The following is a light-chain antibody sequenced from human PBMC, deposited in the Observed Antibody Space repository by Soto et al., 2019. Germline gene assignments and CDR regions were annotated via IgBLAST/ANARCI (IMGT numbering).Light chain of an antibody. CDR1: ENIKNW. J-gene: IGKJ1*01. CDR3: QQYDVHPKT. V-gene: IGKV1-5*01. Sequence: DIQMTQSPSTLSASVGDRVTITCRASENIKNWLAWYQQTAGKAPKVLISDASRLEAGVPSRFSGSGSGTDFTLTITSLQTDDFGTYYCQQYDVHPKTFGQGTKVDNK. CDR2: DAS.